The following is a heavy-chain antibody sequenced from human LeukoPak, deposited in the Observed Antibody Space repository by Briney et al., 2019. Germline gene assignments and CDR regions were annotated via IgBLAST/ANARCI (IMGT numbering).Heavy chain of an antibody. CDR2: IYTSGST. J-gene: IGHJ5*02. CDR3: ARHSSGSPHWFDP. V-gene: IGHV4-4*09. CDR1: GGSISSHY. D-gene: IGHD1-26*01. Sequence: SETLSPTCTVSGGSISSHYWSWIRQPPGKGLEWIGYIYTSGSTNYDPSLKSRVIISVDTSKNQFSLKLSSVTAADTAVYYCARHSSGSPHWFDPWGQGTLVTVSS.